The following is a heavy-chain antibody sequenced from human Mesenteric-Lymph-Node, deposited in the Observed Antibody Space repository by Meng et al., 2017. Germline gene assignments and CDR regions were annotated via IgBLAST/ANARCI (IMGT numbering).Heavy chain of an antibody. CDR1: VGSFSGYY. V-gene: IGHV4-34*01. D-gene: IGHD3-10*01. J-gene: IGHJ6*02. CDR3: ARRPYYGSGSYPRYYYYGMDV. CDR2: INHSVST. Sequence: GSLRLSCAVYVGSFSGYYWSWIRQPPGKGLEWIGEINHSVSTNYNPSLKSRVTISVDTSKNQFSLKLSFVTAADTAVYYCARRPYYGSGSYPRYYYYGMDVWGQGTTVTVSS.